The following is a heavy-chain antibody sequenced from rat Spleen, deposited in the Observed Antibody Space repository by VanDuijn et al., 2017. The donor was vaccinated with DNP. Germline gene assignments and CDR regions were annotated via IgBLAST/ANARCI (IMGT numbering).Heavy chain of an antibody. J-gene: IGHJ2*01. CDR1: AYSITTNY. V-gene: IGHV3-1*01. CDR3: ARWSDYFDY. Sequence: EVQLQESGPGLVKPSQSLSLTCSVTAYSITTNYWGWIRKFPGNKMEWIGYINYSGSTGYNPSLKSRISISRDTSKNQFFLHLKSVTTEDTATYYCARWSDYFDYWGQGVMVTVSS. CDR2: INYSGST.